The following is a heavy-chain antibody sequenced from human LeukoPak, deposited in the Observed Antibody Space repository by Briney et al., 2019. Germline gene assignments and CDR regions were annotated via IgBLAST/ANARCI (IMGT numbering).Heavy chain of an antibody. CDR1: GFTFSSYG. D-gene: IGHD2-2*01. Sequence: GVSLRLSCAASGFTFSSYGMHWVRQAPGKGLEWVSYISSSGSTTYYADSVKGRFTISRDNAKNSLYLQMNSLRAEDTAVYYCAMRGDILVIPATYMFDYWGQGTLVTVSS. J-gene: IGHJ4*02. CDR3: AMRGDILVIPATYMFDY. V-gene: IGHV3-48*01. CDR2: ISSSGSTT.